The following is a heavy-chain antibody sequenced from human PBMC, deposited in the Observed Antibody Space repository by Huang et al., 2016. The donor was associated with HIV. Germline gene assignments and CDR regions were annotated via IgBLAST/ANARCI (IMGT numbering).Heavy chain of an antibody. J-gene: IGHJ4*02. V-gene: IGHV3-30*18. CDR2: TSYDGTSN. Sequence: EKSLRLSCEASGFTFSRFGMHWFRQGPGKGLEWVAITSYDGTSNHYRDSAKGRFTISRDNSKNFLYLDIVNLKLEDSALYYCAKEWGDGWTNRGLADSWGQGTLVTVSS. D-gene: IGHD6-19*01. CDR1: GFTFSRFG. CDR3: AKEWGDGWTNRGLADS.